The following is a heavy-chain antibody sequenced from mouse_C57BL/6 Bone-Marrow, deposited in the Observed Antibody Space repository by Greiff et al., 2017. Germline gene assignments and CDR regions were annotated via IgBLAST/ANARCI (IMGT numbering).Heavy chain of an antibody. J-gene: IGHJ3*01. V-gene: IGHV1-69*01. D-gene: IGHD2-4*01. CDR1: GYTFTSYW. CDR3: ATEYDYDGAY. Sequence: QVQLQQPGAELVMPGASVKLSCKASGYTFTSYWMHWVKQRPGQGLEWIGEIDPSDSYTNYNQKFKGKSTLTVDKSSSTAYMQLRSLTSEDSAVYYCATEYDYDGAYWGQGTLVTVSA. CDR2: IDPSDSYT.